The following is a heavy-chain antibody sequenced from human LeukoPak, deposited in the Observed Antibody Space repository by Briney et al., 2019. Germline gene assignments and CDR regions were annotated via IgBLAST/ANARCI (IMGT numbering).Heavy chain of an antibody. V-gene: IGHV4-38-2*02. CDR2: IYHSGST. J-gene: IGHJ4*02. CDR1: GYSISSGYY. D-gene: IGHD6-6*01. Sequence: SETLSLTCTVSGYSISSGYYWGWIRQPPGKGLEWIASIYHSGSTYYSPSLKSRVTISVDTSKNQFSLKLSSVTAADTAVYYCARGYSSSPLDYWGQGTLVTVSS. CDR3: ARGYSSSPLDY.